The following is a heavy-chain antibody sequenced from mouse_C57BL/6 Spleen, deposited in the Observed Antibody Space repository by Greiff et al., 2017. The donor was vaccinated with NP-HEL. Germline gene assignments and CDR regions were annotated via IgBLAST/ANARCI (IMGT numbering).Heavy chain of an antibody. D-gene: IGHD2-4*01. V-gene: IGHV1-61*01. CDR3: ARRGLRRGGHYYAMDY. CDR1: GYTFTSYW. J-gene: IGHJ4*01. Sequence: QVQLQQPGAELVRPGSSVKLSCKASGYTFTSYWMDWVKQRPGQGLEWIGNIYPSDSETHYNQKFKDKAILTVDKSSSTAYMQLSSLTSEDSAVYYCARRGLRRGGHYYAMDYWGQGTSVTVSS. CDR2: IYPSDSET.